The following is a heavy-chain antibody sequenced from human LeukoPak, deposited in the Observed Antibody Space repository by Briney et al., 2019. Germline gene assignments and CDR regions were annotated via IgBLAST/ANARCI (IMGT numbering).Heavy chain of an antibody. CDR3: ARVSGATITTYYGMDV. Sequence: PSETLSLTCTVSGGSFSRYYWSWIRQPPGKGLEWIGNIHYSGSTNYNPSPKSRVTISIDTSKNQFSLRLSSVTAVDTAVYYCARVSGATITTYYGMDVWGQGTTVTVS. V-gene: IGHV4-59*01. D-gene: IGHD5-12*01. CDR1: GGSFSRYY. CDR2: IHYSGST. J-gene: IGHJ6*02.